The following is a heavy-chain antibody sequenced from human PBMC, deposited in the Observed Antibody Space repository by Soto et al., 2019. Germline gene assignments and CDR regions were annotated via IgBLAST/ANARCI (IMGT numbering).Heavy chain of an antibody. D-gene: IGHD1-26*01. CDR2: MNPNNGDT. Sequence: ASVKVSCKASRYTFSSFHINWVRQASGQGLEWMGWMNPNNGDTDYAQNFQARVTMTRDTSTSTAYMELTSLTFEDTAIYFCARGIDEGVDYWGQGTLVTVSS. J-gene: IGHJ4*02. CDR3: ARGIDEGVDY. V-gene: IGHV1-8*01. CDR1: RYTFSSFH.